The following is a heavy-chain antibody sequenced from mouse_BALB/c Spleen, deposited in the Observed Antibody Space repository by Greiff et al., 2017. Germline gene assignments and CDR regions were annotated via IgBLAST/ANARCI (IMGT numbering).Heavy chain of an antibody. CDR2: INPYNGGT. Sequence: EVQLQQSGPELVKPGASMKISCKASGYSFTGYTMNWVKQSHGKNLEWIGLINPYNGGTSYNQKFKGKATLTVDKSSSTAYLELLSLTSEDSAVYYCARGPQIYYGNYGYAMDYWGQGTSVTVSS. D-gene: IGHD2-1*01. V-gene: IGHV1-18*01. J-gene: IGHJ4*01. CDR3: ARGPQIYYGNYGYAMDY. CDR1: GYSFTGYT.